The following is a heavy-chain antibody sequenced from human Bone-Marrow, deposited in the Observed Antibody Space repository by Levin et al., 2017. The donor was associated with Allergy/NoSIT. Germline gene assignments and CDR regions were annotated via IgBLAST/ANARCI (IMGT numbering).Heavy chain of an antibody. V-gene: IGHV3-30*01. D-gene: IGHD3-10*01. J-gene: IGHJ4*02. CDR2: ISYDETFK. CDR3: ASFWFGDDFDY. Sequence: GGSLRLSCAASGFSLSRFAMHWVRQTPGKGLEWVASISYDETFKNYADSVRGRFTISRDDSNNILFLHMNYLRPDDTALYYCASFWFGDDFDYWGQGTLVIVSS. CDR1: GFSLSRFA.